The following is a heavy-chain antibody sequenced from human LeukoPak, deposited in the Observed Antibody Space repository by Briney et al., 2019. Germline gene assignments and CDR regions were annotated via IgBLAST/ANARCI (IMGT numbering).Heavy chain of an antibody. V-gene: IGHV3-23*01. CDR3: AKAPSPGYCSSTSCYYDY. CDR1: GFTISNCA. Sequence: PGGSLRLSCTVSGFTISNCAMSWVRHAPGKGLEWVRAISDNGGGTYYEDSVKGRFTISRDNPKNTLYLQMNSLRGDDTAVYHCAKAPSPGYCSSTSCYYDYWGQGTLVTVSS. CDR2: ISDNGGGT. J-gene: IGHJ4*02. D-gene: IGHD2-2*01.